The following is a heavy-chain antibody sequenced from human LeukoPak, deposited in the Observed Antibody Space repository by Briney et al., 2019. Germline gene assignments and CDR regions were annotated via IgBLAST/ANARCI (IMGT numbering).Heavy chain of an antibody. CDR3: ARAASSVDYSGSYSPFDY. CDR2: INHSGST. CDR1: GGSFSDNF. J-gene: IGHJ4*02. Sequence: PSETLSLTCAVYGGSFSDNFWSWIRQPPGKGLEWIREINHSGSTNYNPSLKTRLTISVDTSKNQFSLKLSSVTAADTAVYYCARAASSVDYSGSYSPFDYWGQGTLVTVSS. D-gene: IGHD1-26*01. V-gene: IGHV4-34*01.